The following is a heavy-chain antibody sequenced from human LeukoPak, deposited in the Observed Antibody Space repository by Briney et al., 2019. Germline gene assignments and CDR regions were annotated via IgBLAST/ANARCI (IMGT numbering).Heavy chain of an antibody. D-gene: IGHD6-13*01. CDR3: AKSSMAAGYSSSWFFDY. J-gene: IGHJ4*02. CDR1: GFTFSSYW. V-gene: IGHV3-7*03. CDR2: IKQDGSEK. Sequence: PGGSLRLSCAASGFTFSSYWMSWVRQAPGKGLEWVANIKQDGSEKYYVDSVKGRFTISRDNAKNSLYLQMNSLRAEDTAVYYCAKSSMAAGYSSSWFFDYWGQGTLVTVSS.